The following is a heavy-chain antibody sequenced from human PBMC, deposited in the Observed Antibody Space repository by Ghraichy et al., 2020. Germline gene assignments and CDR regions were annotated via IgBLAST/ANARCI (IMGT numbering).Heavy chain of an antibody. CDR1: GLIFSNYG. J-gene: IGHJ6*02. V-gene: IGHV3-33*01. CDR3: ATDGYPHYMDV. Sequence: GESLNISCAASGLIFSNYGMHWVRQAPGKGLEWVAVIWNDGSKNYADSVKGRFTVSRDNSKNTLYLQINSLRAEDTAVYYCATDGYPHYMDVWGQGTTVTVSS. D-gene: IGHD6-13*01. CDR2: IWNDGSKN.